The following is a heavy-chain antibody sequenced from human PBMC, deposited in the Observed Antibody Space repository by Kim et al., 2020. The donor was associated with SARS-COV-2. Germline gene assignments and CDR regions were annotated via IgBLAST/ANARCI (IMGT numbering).Heavy chain of an antibody. J-gene: IGHJ6*02. CDR2: INPSGGST. Sequence: ASVKVSCKASGYTFSSYYIHWVRQAPGQGLEWMGVINPSGGSTSYAQRFQGRVTMSRDTSTSTVYMELSSLRPEDTAVYYCARVTIFGVAYMDVWGQGTT. D-gene: IGHD3-3*01. CDR1: GYTFSSYY. CDR3: ARVTIFGVAYMDV. V-gene: IGHV1-46*01.